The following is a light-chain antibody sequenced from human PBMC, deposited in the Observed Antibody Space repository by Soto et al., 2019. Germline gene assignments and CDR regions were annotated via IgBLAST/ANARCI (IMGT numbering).Light chain of an antibody. J-gene: IGKJ5*01. V-gene: IGKV1-5*03. CDR3: QQYYSCPIT. CDR2: KAS. CDR1: QTISSW. Sequence: DIQMTQSPSTLSGSVGDRVTITCRASQTISSWLAWYQQKPGKAPKLLIYKASTLKSGVPSRFSGSGSGTDFTLTISCLQSEDFATYYCQQYYSCPITFGQGTRLEIK.